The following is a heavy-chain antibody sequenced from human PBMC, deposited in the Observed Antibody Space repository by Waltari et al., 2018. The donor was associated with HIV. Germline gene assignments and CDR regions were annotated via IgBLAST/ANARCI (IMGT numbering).Heavy chain of an antibody. V-gene: IGHV3-23*01. D-gene: IGHD3-22*01. CDR2: LRVSGCPA. Sequence: EVQLLESGGVLVQPGGSLRISCADSGFTFSNYVMNWVRQAPGKGLEWVSTLRVSGCPAVYADSVHGRFTVSRDDSRNMLYLQMNSLIAEDTAIYYCAKNLYDNSRGPEFDYWGQGTLVTVSS. CDR1: GFTFSNYV. CDR3: AKNLYDNSRGPEFDY. J-gene: IGHJ4*02.